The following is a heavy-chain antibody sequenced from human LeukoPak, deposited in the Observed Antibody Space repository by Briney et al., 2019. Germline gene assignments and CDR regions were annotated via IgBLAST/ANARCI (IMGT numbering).Heavy chain of an antibody. D-gene: IGHD1-26*01. CDR3: ARDWRGSYFPDF. J-gene: IGHJ4*02. CDR2: INPNSGDT. CDR1: GYTLTDYY. Sequence: VSVKVSCKPSGYTLTDYYMHWVRQAPGQGVEWMGWINPNSGDTNYAQNFQGRVTMTRDKSISTAYMELSRLTSDDTAIYYCARDWRGSYFPDFWGQGTLVTVSS. V-gene: IGHV1-2*02.